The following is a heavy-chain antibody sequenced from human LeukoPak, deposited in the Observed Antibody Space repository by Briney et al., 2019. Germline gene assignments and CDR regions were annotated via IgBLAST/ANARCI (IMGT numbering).Heavy chain of an antibody. Sequence: PSETLSLTCTVSGYSISSGYYWGWIRQPPGKGLEWIGSIYHSGSTYYNPSLKSRVTISVDTSKNQFSLKLSPVTAADTAVYYCARDLSAVAGWFDPWGQGTLVTVSS. V-gene: IGHV4-38-2*02. D-gene: IGHD6-19*01. J-gene: IGHJ5*02. CDR1: GYSISSGYY. CDR2: IYHSGST. CDR3: ARDLSAVAGWFDP.